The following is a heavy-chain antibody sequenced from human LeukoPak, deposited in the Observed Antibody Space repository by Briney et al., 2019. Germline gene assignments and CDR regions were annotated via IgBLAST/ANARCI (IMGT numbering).Heavy chain of an antibody. D-gene: IGHD3-10*01. CDR2: IYYSGST. Sequence: PSETLSLTCTVSGGSTSSGDYYWSWIRQPPGKGLEWIGYIYYSGSTYYNPSLKSRVTISVDTSKNQFSLKLSSVTAADTAVYYCAREAHYYGSGRVDYWGQGTLVTVSS. CDR1: GGSTSSGDYY. J-gene: IGHJ4*02. CDR3: AREAHYYGSGRVDY. V-gene: IGHV4-30-4*01.